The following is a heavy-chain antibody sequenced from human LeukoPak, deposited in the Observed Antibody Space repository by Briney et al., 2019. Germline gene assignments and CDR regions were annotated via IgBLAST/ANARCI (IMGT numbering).Heavy chain of an antibody. CDR2: IYPSGNT. Sequence: SETLSLTCAVSGGSISSGDYSWNWIRQPPGKGLEWIGYIYPSGNTNYNPSLKSRVTISVDRSKSQFSLQLTSVTAADTAVYYCARGDLYDSSGYYFDYWGQGTLVTVSS. CDR3: ARGDLYDSSGYYFDY. V-gene: IGHV4-30-2*01. D-gene: IGHD3-22*01. CDR1: GGSISSGDYS. J-gene: IGHJ4*02.